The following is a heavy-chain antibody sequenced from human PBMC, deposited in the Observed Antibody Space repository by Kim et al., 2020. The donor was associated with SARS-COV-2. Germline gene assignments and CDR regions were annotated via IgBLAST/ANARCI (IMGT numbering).Heavy chain of an antibody. CDR3: AREGRGVFDY. J-gene: IGHJ4*02. Sequence: SETLSLTCTISGGSISSYYWSWIRQPPGKGLEWIGYIYYSGSTNYNPSLKSRVTISVDTSKNQFSLKLSSVTAADTAVYYCAREGRGVFDYWGQGTLVTVSS. D-gene: IGHD3-10*01. CDR1: GGSISSYY. CDR2: IYYSGST. V-gene: IGHV4-59*13.